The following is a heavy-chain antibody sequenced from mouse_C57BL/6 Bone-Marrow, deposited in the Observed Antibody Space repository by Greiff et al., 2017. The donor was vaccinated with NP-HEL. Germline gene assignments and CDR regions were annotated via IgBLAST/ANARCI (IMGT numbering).Heavy chain of an antibody. CDR3: TRVLITTVVVPYAMDY. CDR2: ISSGGDYI. Sequence: EVQGVESGEGLVKPGGSLKLSCAASGFTFSSYAMSWVRQTPEKRLEWVAYISSGGDYIYYADTVKGRFTISRDNARNTLYLQMSSLKSEDTAMYYCTRVLITTVVVPYAMDYWGQGTSVTVSS. CDR1: GFTFSSYA. J-gene: IGHJ4*01. V-gene: IGHV5-9-1*02. D-gene: IGHD1-1*01.